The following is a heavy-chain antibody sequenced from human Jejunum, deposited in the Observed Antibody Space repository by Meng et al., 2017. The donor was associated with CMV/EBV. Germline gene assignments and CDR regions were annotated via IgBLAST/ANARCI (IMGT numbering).Heavy chain of an antibody. Sequence: STSYYCGWIRQPPGKGLEWIGSFYYSGSTYYHPSLKSRVTISVDTSKNQFSLKLSSVTAADTAVYYCARHSSGLTFHYDSSGYYSHWGQGTLVTVSS. CDR2: FYYSGST. V-gene: IGHV4-39*01. CDR1: STSYY. D-gene: IGHD3-22*01. CDR3: ARHSSGLTFHYDSSGYYSH. J-gene: IGHJ4*01.